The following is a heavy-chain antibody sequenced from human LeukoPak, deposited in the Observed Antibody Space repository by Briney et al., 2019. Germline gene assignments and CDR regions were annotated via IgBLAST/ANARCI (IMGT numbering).Heavy chain of an antibody. CDR3: ARDLSGFFDY. D-gene: IGHD5-12*01. V-gene: IGHV4-30-2*01. J-gene: IGHJ4*02. CDR1: GGSISSGGYS. Sequence: SQTLSLTCAVSGGSISSGGYSWSWLRQPPGQGLEWIGYIYHSGSTYYNPSLKSRVTISVDRSKNQFSLKLSSVTAADTAVYYCARDLSGFFDYWGQGTLVTVSS. CDR2: IYHSGST.